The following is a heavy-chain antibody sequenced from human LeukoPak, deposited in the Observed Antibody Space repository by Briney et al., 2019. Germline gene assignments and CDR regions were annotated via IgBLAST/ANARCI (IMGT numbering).Heavy chain of an antibody. CDR2: IYYSGST. Sequence: PSQTLSLTCTVSGGSISSGGYYWSWIRQPPGKGLEWIGYIYYSGSTYYNPSLKSRVTISVDTSKNQFSLKLSSVTAADTAVYYCARVVDKRDAFDIWGQGTMVTVSS. V-gene: IGHV4-31*03. J-gene: IGHJ3*02. D-gene: IGHD5-12*01. CDR1: GGSISSGGYY. CDR3: ARVVDKRDAFDI.